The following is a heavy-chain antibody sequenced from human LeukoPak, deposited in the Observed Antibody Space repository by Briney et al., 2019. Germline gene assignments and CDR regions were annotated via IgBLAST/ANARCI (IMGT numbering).Heavy chain of an antibody. CDR3: ARAITYYDILTGYYTPAYNWFDP. CDR2: IIPIFGTA. J-gene: IGHJ5*02. V-gene: IGHV1-69*13. Sequence: ASVKVSCKASGGTFSSYAISRVRQAPGQGLEWMGGIIPIFGTANYAQKFQGRVTITADESTSTAYMELSSLRSEDTAVYYCARAITYYDILTGYYTPAYNWFDPWGQGTLVTVSS. D-gene: IGHD3-9*01. CDR1: GGTFSSYA.